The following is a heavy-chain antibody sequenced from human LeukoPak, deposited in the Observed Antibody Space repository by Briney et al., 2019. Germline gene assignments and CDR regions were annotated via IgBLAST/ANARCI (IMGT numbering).Heavy chain of an antibody. CDR1: GYSISRVYS. V-gene: IGHV4-38-2*02. J-gene: IGHJ4*02. Sequence: RSSETLSLTCTLSGYSISRVYSLGSVGHSPGAGLGWFGSIYHSGSTYYNPSLKSRVTLSVDTHKHEFSLKLTSVTAADTAVYYCARAIEVGARTPFDYWGQGTLVTVSS. D-gene: IGHD1-26*01. CDR2: IYHSGST. CDR3: ARAIEVGARTPFDY.